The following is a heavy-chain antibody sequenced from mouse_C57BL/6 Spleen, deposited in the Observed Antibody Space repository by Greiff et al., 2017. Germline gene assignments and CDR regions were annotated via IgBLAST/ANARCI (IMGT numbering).Heavy chain of an antibody. CDR2: IYPGGGYT. Sequence: VQLQQSGAELVRPGTSVKMSCKASGYTFTNYWIGWAKQRPGHGLEWIGVIYPGGGYTNYNEKFKGKATLTADTSSSTAYMQFSSLASEDSAIYYGERGGDADFDVWGTGTTVTVSS. J-gene: IGHJ1*03. V-gene: IGHV1-63*01. D-gene: IGHD3-3*01. CDR1: GYTFTNYW. CDR3: ERGGDADFDV.